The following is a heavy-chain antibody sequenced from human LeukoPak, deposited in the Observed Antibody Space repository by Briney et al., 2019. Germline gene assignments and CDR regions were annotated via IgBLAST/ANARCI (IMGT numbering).Heavy chain of an antibody. CDR1: GGSISSSSYY. V-gene: IGHV4-39*07. CDR3: ARVLIYYYYMDV. J-gene: IGHJ6*03. Sequence: SETLSLTCTVSGGSISSSSYYWGWIRQPLGKGLEWIGSIYYSGSTYYNPSLKSRVTISVDTSKNQFSLKLSSVTAADTAVYYCARVLIYYYYMDVWGKGTTVTVSS. CDR2: IYYSGST.